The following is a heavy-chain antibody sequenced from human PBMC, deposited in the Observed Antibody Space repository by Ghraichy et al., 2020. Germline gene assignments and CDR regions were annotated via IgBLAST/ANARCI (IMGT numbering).Heavy chain of an antibody. CDR3: ARGRGYSGSYYWLDT. V-gene: IGHV3-33*01. CDR1: GFTFSDYG. D-gene: IGHD1-26*01. J-gene: IGHJ5*02. CDR2: FWSDGINT. Sequence: LSLTCAASGFTFSDYGMHWVRQAPGRGLEWVAVFWSDGINTYYADSVKGRFTISRDNSKNTLSLQMNSLRAEDTALYYCARGRGYSGSYYWLDTWGQGTLVTVSS.